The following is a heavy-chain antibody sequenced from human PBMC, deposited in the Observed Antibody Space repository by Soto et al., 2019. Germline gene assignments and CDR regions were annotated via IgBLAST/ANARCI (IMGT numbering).Heavy chain of an antibody. Sequence: SQTLPLPCAVSSGFISPSNWLRWVLQPPGKGLEWIGEIYHSGSTNYNPFLKSRVTISVDKSKNQFSLKLSSVTAADTAVYYCARGGDGDFWSGYFDYWGQGTLVTVSS. CDR2: IYHSGST. V-gene: IGHV4-4*02. CDR1: SGFISPSNW. D-gene: IGHD3-3*01. J-gene: IGHJ4*02. CDR3: ARGGDGDFWSGYFDY.